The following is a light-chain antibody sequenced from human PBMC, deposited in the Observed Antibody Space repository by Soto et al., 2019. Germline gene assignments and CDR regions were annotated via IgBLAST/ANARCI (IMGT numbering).Light chain of an antibody. V-gene: IGKV3-20*01. CDR2: GAS. CDR3: QHYGSSPWT. CDR1: QSVSSSF. J-gene: IGKJ1*01. Sequence: EIVLTQSPDTLSLSPGERATLSCRASQSVSSSFLAWNQQKPGQAPRLLIYGASSRATGIPDRFSGSGSGTDFTLSISRLVPEDFAVYYCQHYGSSPWTFGQGTKVDIK.